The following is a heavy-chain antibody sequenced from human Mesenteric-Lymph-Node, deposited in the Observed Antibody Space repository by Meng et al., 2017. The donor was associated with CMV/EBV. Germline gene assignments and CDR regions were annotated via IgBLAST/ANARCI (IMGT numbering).Heavy chain of an antibody. CDR1: GDSLTSGDYD. V-gene: IGHV4-30-4*01. CDR2: ISYSGAT. Sequence: LRLSCTVTGDSLTSGDYDWSWIRQPPGKGLEWIGYISYSGATYYMPSLRSRLTISIDTSRNQFSLKLTSVTAADTAFYYCAREGQYCSSTSCSIDSWGQGKLVTVSS. J-gene: IGHJ4*02. CDR3: AREGQYCSSTSCSIDS. D-gene: IGHD2-2*01.